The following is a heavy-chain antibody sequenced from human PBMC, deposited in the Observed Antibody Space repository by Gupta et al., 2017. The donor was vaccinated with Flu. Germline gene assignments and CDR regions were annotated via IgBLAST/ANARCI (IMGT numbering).Heavy chain of an antibody. CDR3: ARVYCSGGSCYCHDY. Sequence: SFSMNWVRQAPGKGLEWVSSISGSNSYIYYADSVKGRFTISRDNAKNSLYLQMSSLRAEDTAVYYCARVYCSGGSCYCHDYWGQGTLVTVSS. J-gene: IGHJ4*02. CDR2: ISGSNSYI. CDR1: SFS. V-gene: IGHV3-21*01. D-gene: IGHD2-15*01.